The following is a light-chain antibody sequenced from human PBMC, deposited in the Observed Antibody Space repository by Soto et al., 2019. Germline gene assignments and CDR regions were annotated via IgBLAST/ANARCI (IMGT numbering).Light chain of an antibody. J-gene: IGKJ4*02. V-gene: IGKV3-20*01. CDR1: QSLTSNY. CDR3: QQYGNS. Sequence: EIVLTQSPGTLSLSPGERATLSCRASQSLTSNYLAWYQQKPGQAPRLLIYGASSRATGIPDRFSGSGSRTDFTLTISRLESEDFVVYFCQQYGNSFGGGTRVEI. CDR2: GAS.